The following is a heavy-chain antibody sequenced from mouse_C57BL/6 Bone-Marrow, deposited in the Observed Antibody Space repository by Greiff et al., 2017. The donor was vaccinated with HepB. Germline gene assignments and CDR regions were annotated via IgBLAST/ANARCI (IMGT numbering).Heavy chain of an antibody. CDR1: GYTFTSYG. D-gene: IGHD2-4*01. J-gene: IGHJ3*01. CDR3: AIENYDYDGRPWFAY. CDR2: IYIGNGYT. Sequence: VQLQQSGAELVRPGSSVKMSCKTSGYTFTSYGINWVKQRPGQGLEWIGYIYIGNGYTEYNEKFKGKATLTSDTSSSTAYMQRSSLTSEDSAIYCCAIENYDYDGRPWFAYWGQGTLVTVSA. V-gene: IGHV1-58*01.